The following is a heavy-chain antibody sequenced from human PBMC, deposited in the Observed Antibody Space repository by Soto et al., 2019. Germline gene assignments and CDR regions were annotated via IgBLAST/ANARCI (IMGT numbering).Heavy chain of an antibody. J-gene: IGHJ4*02. CDR1: GFTFDDYA. CDR3: EKDVYRSGWYKIGFDY. D-gene: IGHD6-19*01. Sequence: EVQLVESGGGLVQPGRSLRLSCVASGFTFDDYAMHWVRQAPGKGLEWVSSISWNSVTIAYADSVKGRFTISRDNAKNSRYLEMNSLRPEDTALYHCEKDVYRSGWYKIGFDYWGQGTLVTVSS. CDR2: ISWNSVTI. V-gene: IGHV3-9*01.